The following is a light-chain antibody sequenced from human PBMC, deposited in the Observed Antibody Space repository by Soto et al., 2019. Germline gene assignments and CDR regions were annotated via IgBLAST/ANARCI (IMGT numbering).Light chain of an antibody. V-gene: IGLV2-14*01. J-gene: IGLJ1*01. CDR2: DVS. Sequence: SPTQPASLSWSPGQSITISCTGNSRDVGGYNYVSWYQQHPGKAPKLMIYDVSNRPSGVSNRFSGSKSGNTASLTISGLQAEDEADYYCSSYTSSSTYVFGTGTKVTVL. CDR3: SSYTSSSTYV. CDR1: SRDVGGYNY.